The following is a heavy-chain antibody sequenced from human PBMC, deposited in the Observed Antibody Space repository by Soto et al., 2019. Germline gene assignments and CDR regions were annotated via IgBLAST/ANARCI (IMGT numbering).Heavy chain of an antibody. Sequence: SETLCLTYAVYGGSFSGYYWSWIRQPPGKGLEWIGEINHSGSTNYDPSLKSRVTISVDTSKNQFSLKLSSVTAADTAVYYCARGDDSSGYYTPKHAFDIWGQGTMVT. J-gene: IGHJ3*02. CDR3: ARGDDSSGYYTPKHAFDI. CDR1: GGSFSGYY. D-gene: IGHD3-22*01. CDR2: INHSGST. V-gene: IGHV4-34*01.